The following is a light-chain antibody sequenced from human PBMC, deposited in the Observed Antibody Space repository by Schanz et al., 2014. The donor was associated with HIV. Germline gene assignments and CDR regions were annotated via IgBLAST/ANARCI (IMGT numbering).Light chain of an antibody. Sequence: ENVLTQSPVTLSLSLGERATLSCRASQSISTCLAWYLQKPGQPPRLLIYDASKRATGIPARFSGSGSGTDFTLSISNLEPEDFGVYYCQQYDDWPPFTFGQGTKLEI. CDR1: QSISTC. CDR3: QQYDDWPPFT. V-gene: IGKV3-11*01. CDR2: DAS. J-gene: IGKJ2*01.